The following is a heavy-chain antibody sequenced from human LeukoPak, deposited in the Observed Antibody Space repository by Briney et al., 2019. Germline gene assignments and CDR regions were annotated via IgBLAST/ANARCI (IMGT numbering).Heavy chain of an antibody. CDR2: INHSGST. CDR1: GGSISTYY. V-gene: IGHV4-34*01. Sequence: KTSETLSLTCTVSGGSISTYYWSWIRQPPGKGLEWIGEINHSGSTNYNPSLKSRVTISVDTSKNQFSLKLSSVTAADTAVYYCARVYDYWGQGTLVTVSS. CDR3: ARVYDY. J-gene: IGHJ4*02.